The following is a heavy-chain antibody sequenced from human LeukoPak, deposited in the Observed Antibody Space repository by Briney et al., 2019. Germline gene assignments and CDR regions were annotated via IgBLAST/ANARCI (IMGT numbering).Heavy chain of an antibody. D-gene: IGHD3-22*01. CDR1: GGSISSHY. J-gene: IGHJ4*02. CDR3: ARVNQGLYDSSGYYYLDY. Sequence: SETLSLTCTVSGGSISSHYWSWIRQPPGKGLEWIGYIYYSGSTYYNPSLKSRVTISVDTSKNQFSLKLSSVTAADTAVYYCARVNQGLYDSSGYYYLDYWGQGTLVTVSS. V-gene: IGHV4-59*11. CDR2: IYYSGST.